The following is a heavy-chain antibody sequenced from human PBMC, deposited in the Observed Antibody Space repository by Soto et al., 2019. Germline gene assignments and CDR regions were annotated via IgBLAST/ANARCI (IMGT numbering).Heavy chain of an antibody. CDR2: ISGSGGST. J-gene: IGHJ4*02. CDR3: AKDGGEIFGIVYYFDY. Sequence: PGGSLRLSCAASGFTFSSYAMSWVRQAPGKGLEWVSAISGSGGSTYYADSVKGRFTISRDNSKNTLYLQMNSLRAEDTAVYYCAKDGGEIFGIVYYFDYWGQGTLVTVSS. CDR1: GFTFSSYA. D-gene: IGHD3-3*01. V-gene: IGHV3-23*01.